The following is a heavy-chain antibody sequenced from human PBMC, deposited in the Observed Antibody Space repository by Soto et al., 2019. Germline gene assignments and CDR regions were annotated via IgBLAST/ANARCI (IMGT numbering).Heavy chain of an antibody. D-gene: IGHD5-12*01. CDR1: GGSISSSSYY. J-gene: IGHJ4*02. Sequence: QLQLQESGPGLVKPSETLSLTCTVSGGSISSSSYYWGWIRQPPGKGLEWIGSIYYSGSTYYNPSLKSRVTISVDTSKNQFSLKLSSVTAADTAVYYCASSYGYNLLGLGGGYFDYWGQGTLVTVSS. V-gene: IGHV4-39*01. CDR3: ASSYGYNLLGLGGGYFDY. CDR2: IYYSGST.